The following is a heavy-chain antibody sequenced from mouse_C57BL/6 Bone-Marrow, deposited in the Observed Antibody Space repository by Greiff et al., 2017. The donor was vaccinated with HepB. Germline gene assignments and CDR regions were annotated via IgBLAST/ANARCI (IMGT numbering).Heavy chain of an antibody. CDR3: ARHLLRSYYFDY. CDR1: GFTFSSYT. V-gene: IGHV5-9*01. CDR2: ISGGGGNT. Sequence: EVKVVESGGGLVKPGGSLKLSCAASGFTFSSYTMSWVRQTPEKRLEWVATISGGGGNTYYPDSVKGRFTISRDNAKNTLYLQMSSLRSEDTALYYCARHLLRSYYFDYWGQGTTLTVSS. D-gene: IGHD1-1*01. J-gene: IGHJ2*01.